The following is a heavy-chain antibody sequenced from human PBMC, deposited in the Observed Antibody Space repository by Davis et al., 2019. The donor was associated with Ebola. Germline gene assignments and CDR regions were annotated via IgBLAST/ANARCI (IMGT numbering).Heavy chain of an antibody. CDR1: GGSISSGDYY. V-gene: IGHV4-31*03. CDR2: IYYSGST. D-gene: IGHD3-3*01. Sequence: SETLSLTCTVSGGSISSGDYYWNWIRQHPGKGLEWIGYIYYSGSTYYNPSLKSRVTISVDTSKNQFSLKLSSVTAADTAVYYCARVWSFYGMDVWGQGTTVTVSS. J-gene: IGHJ6*02. CDR3: ARVWSFYGMDV.